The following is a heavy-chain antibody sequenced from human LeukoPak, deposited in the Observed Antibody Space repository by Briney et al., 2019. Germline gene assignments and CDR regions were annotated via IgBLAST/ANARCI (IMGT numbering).Heavy chain of an antibody. CDR2: IYSGGNT. Sequence: GGSLRLSCAASGFTVSSSYMSWVRQAPGKGLEWVSVIYSGGNTYYADSVKGRFTISRDNSKNTLYLQMNSLRAEDTAVYYCARLGRVNYFDYWGQGTLVTASS. CDR1: GFTVSSSY. D-gene: IGHD1-26*01. V-gene: IGHV3-53*01. J-gene: IGHJ4*02. CDR3: ARLGRVNYFDY.